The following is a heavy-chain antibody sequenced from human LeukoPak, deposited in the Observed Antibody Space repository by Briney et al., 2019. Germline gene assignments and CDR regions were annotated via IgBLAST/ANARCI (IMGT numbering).Heavy chain of an antibody. CDR1: AFTFSTRS. D-gene: IGHD5-18*01. CDR3: ARGSGVQVWSSLDY. V-gene: IGHV3-21*01. CDR2: ISSSGSYI. J-gene: IGHJ4*02. Sequence: GGSLRLSCPASAFTFSTRSMNWVRQAPGKGLDWVSSISSSGSYIYYADSVKGRFTISRDNAKNSLHLQMSGLRAKDTAVYYCARGSGVQVWSSLDYWGQGTLVTVSS.